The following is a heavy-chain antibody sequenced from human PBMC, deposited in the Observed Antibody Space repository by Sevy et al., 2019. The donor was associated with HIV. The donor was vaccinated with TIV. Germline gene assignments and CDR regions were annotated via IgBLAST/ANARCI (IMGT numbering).Heavy chain of an antibody. Sequence: ASVKVSCKASGYTLIRYYMHWVRQAPGQGLEWRGVIDPRGGSTTYAQKLQGRVIMTRDTSTSTVYMELSSLRSEDTAVYYCATFSGASGVFDYWCQGTLVTVSS. J-gene: IGHJ4*02. CDR3: ATFSGASGVFDY. CDR1: GYTLIRYY. V-gene: IGHV1-46*01. D-gene: IGHD3-16*01. CDR2: IDPRGGST.